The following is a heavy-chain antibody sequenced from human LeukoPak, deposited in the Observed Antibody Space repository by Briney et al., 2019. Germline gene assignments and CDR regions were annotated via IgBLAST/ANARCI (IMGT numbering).Heavy chain of an antibody. CDR1: GGSFSGYY. V-gene: IGHV4-34*01. CDR3: ARGRLWFGVNWFDP. J-gene: IGHJ5*02. D-gene: IGHD3-10*01. Sequence: SETLSLTCAVYGGSFSGYYWSRIRQPPGKGLEWIGEINHSGSTNYNPSLKSRVTISVDTSKNQFSLKLSSVTAADTAVYHCARGRLWFGVNWFDPWGQGTLVTVSS. CDR2: INHSGST.